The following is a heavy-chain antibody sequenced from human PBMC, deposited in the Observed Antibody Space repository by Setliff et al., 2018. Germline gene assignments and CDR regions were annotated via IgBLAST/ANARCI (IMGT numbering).Heavy chain of an antibody. V-gene: IGHV4-38-2*02. Sequence: NPSETLSLTCSVSGYSIITGYYWAWIRRLPGRGLEWIATVYHRGSTDYKPSLKSRATISVDTSKNQFSLKLTSVTAADTAVYFCAREGRSSTRGWYMDAWGKGTSVTVSS. CDR2: VYHRGST. CDR1: GYSIITGYY. J-gene: IGHJ6*03. D-gene: IGHD2-2*01. CDR3: AREGRSSTRGWYMDA.